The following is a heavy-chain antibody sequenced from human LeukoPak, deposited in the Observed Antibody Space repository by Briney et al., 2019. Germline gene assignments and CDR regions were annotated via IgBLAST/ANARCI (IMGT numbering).Heavy chain of an antibody. V-gene: IGHV3-53*01. Sequence: GGSLRLSXAASGFTVRSNYMSWVRQAPGKGLEWVSVIYSGGSTYYADSVKGRFTISRDNSKNTLYLQMNSLRAEDTAVYYCARLNAGSGSYYIFDYWGQGTLVTVSS. CDR3: ARLNAGSGSYYIFDY. D-gene: IGHD3-10*01. J-gene: IGHJ4*02. CDR1: GFTVRSNY. CDR2: IYSGGST.